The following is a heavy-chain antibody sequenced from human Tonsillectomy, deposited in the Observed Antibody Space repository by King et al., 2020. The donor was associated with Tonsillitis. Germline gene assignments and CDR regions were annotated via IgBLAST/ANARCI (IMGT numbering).Heavy chain of an antibody. J-gene: IGHJ6*02. Sequence: QLQESGPGLVKPSETLSLTCTVSGDSISSYYWSWIRQPPGKGLEWIWYIYYSWGTNYNPSLKSRVTISVDTSKNQFSLKLSSVTAADTAVYYCARDKVCSGYYCAYGMDVWGQGTTVTVSS. V-gene: IGHV4-59*01. CDR3: ARDKVCSGYYCAYGMDV. D-gene: IGHD3-22*01. CDR1: GDSISSYY. CDR2: IYYSWGT.